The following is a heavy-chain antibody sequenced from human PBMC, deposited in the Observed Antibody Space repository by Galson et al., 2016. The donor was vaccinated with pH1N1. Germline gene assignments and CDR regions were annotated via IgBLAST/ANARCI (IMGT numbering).Heavy chain of an antibody. CDR2: IRGDGTQI. D-gene: IGHD3-16*02. Sequence: SLRLSCAGSGLSLSSSWMTWVRQAPGKGLEWVANIRGDGTQIHYVDSVKGRFTISRDNAKNSLFLQMNDLRAEDTAVCYCARDFSPSRYHDGTFYYDAFDIWGQGTMVTVSS. V-gene: IGHV3-7*01. CDR1: GLSLSSSW. J-gene: IGHJ3*02. CDR3: ARDFSPSRYHDGTFYYDAFDI.